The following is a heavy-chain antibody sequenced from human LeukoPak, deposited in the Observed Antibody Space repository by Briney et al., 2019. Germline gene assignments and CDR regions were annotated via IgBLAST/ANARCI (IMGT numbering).Heavy chain of an antibody. J-gene: IGHJ4*02. CDR2: IYFSGRT. D-gene: IGHD2-15*01. Sequence: SETLSLTCTVSGGSISGYYWGWIRQPPRKGLEWIGYIYFSGRTDYNPSLKSRLTISGDTSKNQFSLNLSSVTAADTAIYYCVRHRSGGSFDYWGQGTLVTVSS. V-gene: IGHV4-59*08. CDR1: GGSISGYY. CDR3: VRHRSGGSFDY.